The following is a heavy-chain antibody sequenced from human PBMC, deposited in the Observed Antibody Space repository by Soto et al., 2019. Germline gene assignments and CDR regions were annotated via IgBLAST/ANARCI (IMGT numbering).Heavy chain of an antibody. J-gene: IGHJ4*02. D-gene: IGHD6-19*01. CDR1: GFTLSSSD. Sequence: PGGSLRLSCTASGFTLSSSDMHWVRQAPGKGLEWLAVSSFDGTNQFYGDSVKGRFTVSRDNSNNTLYLQMNSLRTEDTAVYYCAKQLRGSGWYPLDSWGQGTPVTVSS. V-gene: IGHV3-30*18. CDR2: SSFDGTNQ. CDR3: AKQLRGSGWYPLDS.